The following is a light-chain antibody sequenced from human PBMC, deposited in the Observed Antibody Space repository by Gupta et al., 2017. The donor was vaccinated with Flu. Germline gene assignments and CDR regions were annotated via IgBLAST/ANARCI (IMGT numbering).Light chain of an antibody. CDR1: SNDVGGSNR. J-gene: IGLJ1*01. CDR3: LSHAGRVTFV. Sequence: QSAPTQPRSVSGSPGQSVTISCTGTSNDVGGSNRVSWYEQRPGKAPKLILDDVTERHSGVPERCSGYKYGNTAYLTLSGLQADDEADYDCLSHAGRVTFVFGTGTTVTVL. CDR2: DVT. V-gene: IGLV2-11*01.